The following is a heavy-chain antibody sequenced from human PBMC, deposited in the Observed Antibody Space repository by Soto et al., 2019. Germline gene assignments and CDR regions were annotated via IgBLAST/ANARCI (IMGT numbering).Heavy chain of an antibody. J-gene: IGHJ6*02. CDR2: IKGDGSTT. D-gene: IGHD3-3*01. V-gene: IGHV3-74*01. CDR3: ARGLLYLYGMDV. Sequence: EVQLVESGGGLVQPGGSLRLSCAASGFTFSSYWMHWVRQAPGKGLVWVSRIKGDGSTTSYAASVKGRFTISRDNAKNTVYLQMTSLRVEDTAVYYCARGLLYLYGMDVWGQGTTVTVSS. CDR1: GFTFSSYW.